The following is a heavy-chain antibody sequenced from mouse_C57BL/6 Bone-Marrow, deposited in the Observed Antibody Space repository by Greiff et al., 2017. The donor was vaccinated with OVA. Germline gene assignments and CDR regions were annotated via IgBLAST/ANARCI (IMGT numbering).Heavy chain of an antibody. J-gene: IGHJ2*01. CDR1: GFSLSTSGMG. CDR3: ARRGGYEDY. CDR2: TYCDDDK. Sequence: QVTLKVSGPGLLQSSQTLSLSCSFSGFSLSTSGMGVRWIRQHSGQGLEWLAHTYCDDDKRKNPSLESRLTISKDTSRNPVYLKITSVDTADTATYYCARRGGYEDYWGQGTTLTVSS. D-gene: IGHD2-14*01. V-gene: IGHV8-12*01.